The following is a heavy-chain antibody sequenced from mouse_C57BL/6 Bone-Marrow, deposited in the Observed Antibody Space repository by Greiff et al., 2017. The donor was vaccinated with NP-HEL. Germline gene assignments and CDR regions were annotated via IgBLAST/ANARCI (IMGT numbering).Heavy chain of an antibody. V-gene: IGHV1-4*01. CDR3: ARDDWYFDV. J-gene: IGHJ1*03. Sequence: VQLQQSGAELARPGASVKMSCKASGYTFTSYTMHWVTQRPGQGLEWIGYINPSSGYTKYNQKFKDKATLTADKPSSTAYMQLSSLTSEYSAVYYCARDDWYFDVWGTGTTVTVSS. CDR1: GYTFTSYT. CDR2: INPSSGYT.